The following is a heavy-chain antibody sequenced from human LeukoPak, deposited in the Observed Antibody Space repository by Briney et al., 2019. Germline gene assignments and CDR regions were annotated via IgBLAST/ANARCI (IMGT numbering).Heavy chain of an antibody. D-gene: IGHD2-2*01. CDR2: ISSSSYI. CDR3: ARAQTYRIVVVPAAIRDAFDI. J-gene: IGHJ3*02. Sequence: GGSLRLSCAASGFTFSSYSMNWVRQAPGKGLEWVSSISSSSYIYYADSVKGRFTISRDNAKNSLYLQMNSLRAEDTAVYYCARAQTYRIVVVPAAIRDAFDIWGQGTMVTVSS. V-gene: IGHV3-21*01. CDR1: GFTFSSYS.